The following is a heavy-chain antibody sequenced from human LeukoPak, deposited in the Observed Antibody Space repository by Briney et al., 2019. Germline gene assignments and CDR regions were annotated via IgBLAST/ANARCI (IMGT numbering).Heavy chain of an antibody. CDR2: ISSSSSYI. CDR1: GFTFSSYN. D-gene: IGHD3-10*02. CDR3: AELGISMIGGV. J-gene: IGHJ6*03. Sequence: GGSLRLSCAASGFTFSSYNMNWVRQAPGKGLEWVSSISSSSSYIYYADSVKGRFTISRDNAKNSLYLQMNSLRAEDTAVYYCAELGISMIGGVWGKGTTVTIS. V-gene: IGHV3-21*01.